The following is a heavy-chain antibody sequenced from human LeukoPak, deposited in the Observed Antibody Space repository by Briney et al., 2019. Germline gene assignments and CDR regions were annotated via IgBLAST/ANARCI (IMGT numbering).Heavy chain of an antibody. CDR2: ISGSGGTT. J-gene: IGHJ5*02. CDR3: AKPQVLPPKWFDP. Sequence: GGSLRLSCAASGFTFSNNAMSWVRQAPGKGLEWVSAISGSGGTTYYANSVKGRFTISRDNSKNTLYLQMYSLRAEDTAVYYCAKPQVLPPKWFDPWGQGTLVTVSS. V-gene: IGHV3-23*01. CDR1: GFTFSNNA.